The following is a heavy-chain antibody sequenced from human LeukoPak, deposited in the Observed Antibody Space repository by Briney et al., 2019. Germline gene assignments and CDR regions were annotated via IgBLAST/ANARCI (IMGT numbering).Heavy chain of an antibody. CDR2: IKQDGSEK. CDR1: GFTFSSYA. V-gene: IGHV3-7*03. CDR3: AREPFWSFDY. J-gene: IGHJ4*02. D-gene: IGHD2/OR15-2a*01. Sequence: GGSLRLSCAASGFTFSSYAMSWVRQAPGKGLEWVANIKQDGSEKYYVDSVKGRFTISRDNAKNSLYLQMNSLRAEDTAVYYCAREPFWSFDYWGQGTLVTVSS.